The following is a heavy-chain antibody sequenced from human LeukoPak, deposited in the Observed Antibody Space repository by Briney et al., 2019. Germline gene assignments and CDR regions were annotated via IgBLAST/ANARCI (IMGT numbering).Heavy chain of an antibody. Sequence: GWSLTLSCPASGFTFSSYSMKWVHQAPGKGLEWVASISSSSSYIYYADAGKGPFTISRDNAKKSLYLQMNSLRAEDTAVYYCARDHRVTGDAFDIWGQGTMVTVSS. CDR1: GFTFSSYS. J-gene: IGHJ3*02. V-gene: IGHV3-21*01. D-gene: IGHD4-23*01. CDR3: ARDHRVTGDAFDI. CDR2: ISSSSSYI.